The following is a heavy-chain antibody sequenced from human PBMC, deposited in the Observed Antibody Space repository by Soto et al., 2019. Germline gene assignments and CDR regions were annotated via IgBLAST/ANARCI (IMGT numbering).Heavy chain of an antibody. D-gene: IGHD6-13*01. CDR1: GGSISSYY. V-gene: IGHV4-59*08. CDR2: IYYSGST. Sequence: QVQLQESGPGLVKPSETLSLTCTVSGGSISSYYWSWIRQPPGKGLEWIGYIYYSGSTNYNPSLKSRVTISVDTSKNQFSLKLSSVTAADPAVYYCARRPPNRGYIDYWGQGTLVTVSS. CDR3: ARRPPNRGYIDY. J-gene: IGHJ4*02.